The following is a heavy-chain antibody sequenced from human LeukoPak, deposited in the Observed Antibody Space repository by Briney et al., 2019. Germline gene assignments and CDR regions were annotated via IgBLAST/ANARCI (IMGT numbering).Heavy chain of an antibody. Sequence: SETLSLTCTVSGGSIRSGSYYWSWIRRPAGKGLEWIGRIYTSGSTNYNPSLKSRVTISVDTSKNQFSLKLSSVTAADTAVYYCARSGGSGSYEPFNFDYWGQGTLVTVSS. CDR2: IYTSGST. CDR3: ARSGGSGSYEPFNFDY. V-gene: IGHV4-61*02. D-gene: IGHD3-10*01. J-gene: IGHJ4*02. CDR1: GGSIRSGSYY.